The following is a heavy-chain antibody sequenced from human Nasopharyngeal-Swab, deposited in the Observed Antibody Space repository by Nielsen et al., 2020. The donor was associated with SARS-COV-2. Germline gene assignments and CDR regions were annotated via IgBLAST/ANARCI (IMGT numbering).Heavy chain of an antibody. CDR1: GFSFDDDT. V-gene: IGHV3-9*01. D-gene: IGHD3-10*01. CDR2: ISCKSGNM. CDR3: AKTMVRGDSYYFLDV. J-gene: IGHJ6*03. Sequence: SLVICCVSSGFSFDDDTMQWVRQAARKGVEWVSGISCKSGNMCYADSVKGRFTISRDNAKNSVYLQMNSLRPEDTALYYCAKTMVRGDSYYFLDVWGKGTTVTVSS.